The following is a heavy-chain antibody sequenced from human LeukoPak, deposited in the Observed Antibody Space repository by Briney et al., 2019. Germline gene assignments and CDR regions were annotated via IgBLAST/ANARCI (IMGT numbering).Heavy chain of an antibody. CDR3: TGLINWFDP. CDR1: GFTFSSYA. Sequence: PGGSLRLSCAASGFTFSSYAMHWVRQAPGKGLEWVAVISYDGSNKYYADSVKGRFTISRDNSKNTLYLQMNSLRAEDTAVYYCTGLINWFDPWGQGTLVTVSS. CDR2: ISYDGSNK. J-gene: IGHJ5*02. V-gene: IGHV3-30-3*01. D-gene: IGHD2-8*01.